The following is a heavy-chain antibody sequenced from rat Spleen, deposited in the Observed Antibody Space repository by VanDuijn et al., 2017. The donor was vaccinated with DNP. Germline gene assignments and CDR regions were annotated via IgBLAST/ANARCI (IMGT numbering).Heavy chain of an antibody. V-gene: IGHV5-22*01. CDR2: ISYDGRSN. D-gene: IGHD1-4*01. Sequence: EVQLVESGGGLVQPGRSLKLSCTASGFIFSDYYMAWVRQAPTKGLEWVAYISYDGRSNYRGDSVKGRFTISRDNAKNTLYLQMNSLRSEDMATYYCARHVLPLRVWDYWGQGVIVTVSS. CDR1: GFIFSDYY. CDR3: ARHVLPLRVWDY. J-gene: IGHJ2*01.